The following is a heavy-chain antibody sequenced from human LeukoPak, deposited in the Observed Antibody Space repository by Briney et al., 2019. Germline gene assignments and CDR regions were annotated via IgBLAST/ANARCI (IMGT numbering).Heavy chain of an antibody. Sequence: SETLSLTCAVSGGSISSYYWSWIRQPPGKGLEWIGYIYYSGSTDYNPSLKSRVTISVDTSKNQFSLKLSSVTAADTAVYYCASGSGSYYPFDYWGQGTLVTVSS. D-gene: IGHD1-26*01. CDR2: IYYSGST. CDR1: GGSISSYY. V-gene: IGHV4-59*12. J-gene: IGHJ4*02. CDR3: ASGSGSYYPFDY.